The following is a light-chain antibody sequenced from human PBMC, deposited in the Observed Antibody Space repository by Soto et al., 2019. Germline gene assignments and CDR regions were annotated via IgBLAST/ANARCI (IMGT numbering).Light chain of an antibody. V-gene: IGKV3-15*01. CDR3: QQYNSLWT. CDR2: GAS. Sequence: EIVMTQSPATLSVSPGDIATLSCRASQSVSSNLAWYQQKPGQAPRILIYGASTRATGIPARFSGSGSGTEFTLTISSLQPDDFATYYCQQYNSLWTLGQGTKVDIK. J-gene: IGKJ1*01. CDR1: QSVSSN.